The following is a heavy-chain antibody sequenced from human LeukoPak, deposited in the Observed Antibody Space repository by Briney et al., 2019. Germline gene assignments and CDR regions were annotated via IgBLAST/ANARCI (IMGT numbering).Heavy chain of an antibody. D-gene: IGHD2-15*01. CDR3: ARGYCSGGSCSYTIDNWFDP. CDR2: ISAYNGNT. J-gene: IGHJ5*02. V-gene: IGHV1-18*01. CDR1: GYTFTSFG. Sequence: GASVKVSCKASGYTFTSFGLNWVRQAPGQGLEWMRWISAYNGNTNYAQKLQGRVTMTTDTSTSTAYMELRSLRSDDTAVYYCARGYCSGGSCSYTIDNWFDPWGQGTLVTVSS.